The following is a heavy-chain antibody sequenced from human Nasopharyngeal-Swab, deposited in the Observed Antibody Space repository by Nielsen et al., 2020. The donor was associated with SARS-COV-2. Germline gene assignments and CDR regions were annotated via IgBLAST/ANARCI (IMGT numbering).Heavy chain of an antibody. Sequence: GESLKISCTGFGYSFANYWIGWVRQMPGKGLEWMGSIYPGNSDTRYSPAFHGRVTISADKSINTAYLQWRNLRASDTAMYFCARRAARDGYNYEVDPWGQGTLVTVSS. J-gene: IGHJ5*02. CDR3: ARRAARDGYNYEVDP. CDR1: GYSFANYW. D-gene: IGHD5-24*01. CDR2: IYPGNSDT. V-gene: IGHV5-51*01.